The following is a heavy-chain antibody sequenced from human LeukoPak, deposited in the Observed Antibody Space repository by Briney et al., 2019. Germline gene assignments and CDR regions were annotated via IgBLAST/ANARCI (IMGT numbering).Heavy chain of an antibody. Sequence: GASVKVSCKASGYTFTGYYMHWVRQAPGQGLEWMGRINPNSGGTNYAQKFQGRVTMTRDTSISTAYMELRRLRSDDTAVYYCARWQWYYDSSGYYGGDYWGQGTLVTVSS. V-gene: IGHV1-2*06. CDR3: ARWQWYYDSSGYYGGDY. D-gene: IGHD3-22*01. CDR1: GYTFTGYY. CDR2: INPNSGGT. J-gene: IGHJ4*02.